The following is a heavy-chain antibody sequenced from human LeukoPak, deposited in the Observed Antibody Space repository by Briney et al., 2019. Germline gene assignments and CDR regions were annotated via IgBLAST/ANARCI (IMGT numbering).Heavy chain of an antibody. CDR3: AKEPREYCSSTSCPNWIDP. D-gene: IGHD2-2*01. CDR2: ISASGGTT. CDR1: GFTFSSYA. V-gene: IGHV3-23*01. Sequence: GGSLRLSCTASGFTFSSYAMSWVRQAPGKGLEWVSAISASGGTTYYADSVKGRFTISRDNSKNTLYLQMSGLRAEDTAVYYCAKEPREYCSSTSCPNWIDPWGQGTLVTVSS. J-gene: IGHJ5*02.